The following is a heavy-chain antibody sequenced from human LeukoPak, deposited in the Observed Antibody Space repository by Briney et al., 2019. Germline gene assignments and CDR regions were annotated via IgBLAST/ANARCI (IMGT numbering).Heavy chain of an antibody. Sequence: LPGGSLRLSCTASGFTFSDYAMSWVRQAPGKGLEWVSAISGNGGSTYYADSVKGRFTISRDNSKNTLYLQMNSLRAEDTAVYYCAKSESFYYDSSGYYPSWGQGTLVTVSS. V-gene: IGHV3-23*01. CDR2: ISGNGGST. J-gene: IGHJ5*02. D-gene: IGHD3-22*01. CDR1: GFTFSDYA. CDR3: AKSESFYYDSSGYYPS.